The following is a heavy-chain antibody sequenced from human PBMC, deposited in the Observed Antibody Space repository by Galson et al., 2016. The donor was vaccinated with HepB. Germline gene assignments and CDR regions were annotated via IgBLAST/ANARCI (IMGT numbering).Heavy chain of an antibody. V-gene: IGHV3-74*01. CDR1: GFIFMNYW. Sequence: SLRLSCAASGFIFMNYWMHWVRQVPGKGLEYVAHSNSDGSRINYGDSVRGRFTISRDNAKNTLYLQLNSLRVEDTALYYCARDRAGMTKSIWFDAWGKGTLVSVSS. J-gene: IGHJ5*02. CDR2: SNSDGSRI. CDR3: ARDRAGMTKSIWFDA.